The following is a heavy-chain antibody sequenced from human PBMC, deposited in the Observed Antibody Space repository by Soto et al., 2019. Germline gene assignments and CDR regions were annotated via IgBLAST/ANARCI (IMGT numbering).Heavy chain of an antibody. J-gene: IGHJ4*02. V-gene: IGHV4-30-4*01. CDR2: IYYSGST. Sequence: SVTLCLPCSVAGGSISSGDYYWSWIRQPPGKGLEWIGYIYYSGSTYYNPSLKSRVTISVDTSKNQFSLKLSSVTAADTAVYYCSREWELGIGGGETTDNWGQGTLVTVSS. D-gene: IGHD7-27*01. CDR1: GGSISSGDYY. CDR3: SREWELGIGGGETTDN.